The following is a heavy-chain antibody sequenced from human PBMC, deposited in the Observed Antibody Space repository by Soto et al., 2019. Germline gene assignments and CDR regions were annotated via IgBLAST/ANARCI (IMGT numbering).Heavy chain of an antibody. J-gene: IGHJ6*02. CDR1: GFTFTSSA. V-gene: IGHV1-58*01. CDR2: IVVGSGNT. CDR3: AAGTLVYCTNGVCYLEGYYYYYGMDV. Sequence: SVKVYCKASGFTFTSSAVQWVRQARGQRLEWIGWIVVGSGNTNYAQKFQERVTITRDMSTSTAYMELSSLRSEDTAVYYCAAGTLVYCTNGVCYLEGYYYYYGMDVWGQGTTVTVSS. D-gene: IGHD2-8*01.